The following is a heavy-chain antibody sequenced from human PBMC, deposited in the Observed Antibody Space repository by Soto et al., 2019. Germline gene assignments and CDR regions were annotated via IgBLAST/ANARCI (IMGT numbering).Heavy chain of an antibody. D-gene: IGHD3-3*01. CDR2: ISGSGGST. V-gene: IGHV3-23*01. CDR3: AKDSKPPITIFGVVTPDY. Sequence: GGSLRLSCAASGFTFSSYAMSWVRQAPGKGLEWVSAISGSGGSTYYADSVKGRFTISRDNSKNTLYLQMNSLRAEDTAVYYCAKDSKPPITIFGVVTPDYWGQGTLVTVSS. J-gene: IGHJ4*02. CDR1: GFTFSSYA.